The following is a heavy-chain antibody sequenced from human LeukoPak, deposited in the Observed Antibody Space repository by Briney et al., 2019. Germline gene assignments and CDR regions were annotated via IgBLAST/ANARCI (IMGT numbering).Heavy chain of an antibody. D-gene: IGHD6-25*01. J-gene: IGHJ5*02. CDR2: MNTNSGNT. CDR3: ARGSGTKSYWFDP. V-gene: IGHV1-8*01. Sequence: GASVTVSCKASGYTFTSHDINWVGQAAGQGVEGMGWMNTNSGNTEYAQKLQGRVTMTRNTSISTAYMELSSLRSEDTAVYYCARGSGTKSYWFDPWGQGTLVTVSS. CDR1: GYTFTSHD.